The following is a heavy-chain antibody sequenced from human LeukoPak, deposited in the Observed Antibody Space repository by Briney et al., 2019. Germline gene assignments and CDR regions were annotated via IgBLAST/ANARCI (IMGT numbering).Heavy chain of an antibody. CDR3: ARVLLWFGEPHTDDY. V-gene: IGHV1-18*01. J-gene: IGHJ4*02. CDR2: ISVYNGNT. D-gene: IGHD3-10*01. CDR1: GYSFTSYG. Sequence: ASVKVSCKASGYSFTSYGISWVRQAPGQGLEWMGWISVYNGNTKYLQKFQGRVTMTTGTATSTAYMELRSLRSDDTAVYYCARVLLWFGEPHTDDYWGQGTLVTVSS.